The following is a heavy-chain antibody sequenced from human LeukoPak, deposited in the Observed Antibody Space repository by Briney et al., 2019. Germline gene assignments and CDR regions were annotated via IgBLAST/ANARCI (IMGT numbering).Heavy chain of an antibody. V-gene: IGHV1-46*01. Sequence: ASVKVSCKASGYTFTSYYMHWVRQAPGQGFEWMGIINPSGDSTSYAHMFQGRVTMTRDTSTSTVYMELSSLRSEDTAVYYCARDGDVDTAMVPGYWGQGTLVTVSS. J-gene: IGHJ4*02. CDR3: ARDGDVDTAMVPGY. CDR2: INPSGDST. D-gene: IGHD5-18*01. CDR1: GYTFTSYY.